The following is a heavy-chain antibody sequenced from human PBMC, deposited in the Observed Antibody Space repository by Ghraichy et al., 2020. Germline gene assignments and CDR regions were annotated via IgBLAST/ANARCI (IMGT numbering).Heavy chain of an antibody. J-gene: IGHJ6*02. CDR2: IYSGGST. CDR1: GFTVSSNY. CDR3: ARDLVVPAAMNYYYYGMDV. Sequence: GGSLRLSCAASGFTVSSNYMSWVRQAPGKGLEWVSVIYSGGSTYYADSVKGRFTISRDNSKNTLYLQMNSLRAEDTAVYYCARDLVVPAAMNYYYYGMDVWGQGTTVTVSS. V-gene: IGHV3-53*01. D-gene: IGHD2-2*01.